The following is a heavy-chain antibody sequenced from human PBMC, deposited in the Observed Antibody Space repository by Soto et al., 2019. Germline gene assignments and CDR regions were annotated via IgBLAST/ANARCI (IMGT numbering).Heavy chain of an antibody. CDR2: IRSGGNT. CDR3: VRENYYYGMDV. Sequence: GGSLRLSCAASGLTVSTDWMYWVRQAPGKGLEWVSVIRSGGNTYYADSVEGRFTISRDNSKNTVYLQMNSLRAEDTAVYYCVRENYYYGMDVWGQGTTVTVSS. J-gene: IGHJ6*02. V-gene: IGHV3-66*01. CDR1: GLTVSTDW.